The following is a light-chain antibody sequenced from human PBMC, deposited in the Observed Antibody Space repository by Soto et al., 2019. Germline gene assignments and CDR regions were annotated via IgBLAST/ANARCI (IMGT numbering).Light chain of an antibody. CDR1: QSVSSY. CDR2: DAS. J-gene: IGKJ4*01. CDR3: QQRSNWPPFLT. V-gene: IGKV3-11*01. Sequence: EIVLTQSPATLSLSPGERATLSCRASQSVSSYLAWYQQKPGQAPRLLIYDASNRATGIPARFSGSGSGTAFTLTISSLEPEDFAVYYCQQRSNWPPFLTFGGGTKVEIK.